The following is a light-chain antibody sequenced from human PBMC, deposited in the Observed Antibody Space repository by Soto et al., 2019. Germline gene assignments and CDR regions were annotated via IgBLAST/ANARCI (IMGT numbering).Light chain of an antibody. V-gene: IGKV1-5*01. J-gene: IGKJ1*01. CDR2: DAS. CDR1: QAVNSW. CDR3: QQYETFSGT. Sequence: DNQLTQSPSSISASVGDRVTITCRASQAVNSWLAWYQQKPGEAPKLLIYDASALPRGVPSRFSGSGSGTKFTLTIASLQPDDFATYYCQQYETFSGTFGPGTKVDI.